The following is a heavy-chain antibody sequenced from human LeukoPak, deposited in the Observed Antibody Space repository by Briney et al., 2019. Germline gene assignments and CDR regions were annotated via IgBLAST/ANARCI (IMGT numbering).Heavy chain of an antibody. CDR2: IHRSGSP. V-gene: IGHV4/OR15-8*01. CDR3: GSASFGGFNPGAS. D-gene: IGHD1-14*01. CDR1: LPSTTSNF. J-gene: IGHJ5*02. Sequence: PSETLSLTCLLSLPSTTSNFLSRVRQPPGKGLEWIGEIHRSGSPNYNPSLQSRVTISIDRPRNQIVLELSFVTAADTAVYNYGSASFGGFNPGASCGRGTLVTVSS.